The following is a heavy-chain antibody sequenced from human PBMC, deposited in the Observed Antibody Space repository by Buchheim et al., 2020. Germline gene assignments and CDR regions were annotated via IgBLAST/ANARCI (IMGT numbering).Heavy chain of an antibody. CDR2: INCNNGVI. CDR1: GYTVSEYY. CDR3: ASDCSDTRCSTGEYYQD. J-gene: IGHJ1*01. D-gene: IGHD2-15*01. V-gene: IGHV1-2*02. Sequence: QVLLEQSGAEVKKPGASVKVSCKASGYTVSEYYVHWVRQAPGQGLEWMGWINCNNGVIEYGQKFQGRITMTTDTSIATVYMELSSLRSDDTAVYYCASDCSDTRCSTGEYYQDWGQGTL.